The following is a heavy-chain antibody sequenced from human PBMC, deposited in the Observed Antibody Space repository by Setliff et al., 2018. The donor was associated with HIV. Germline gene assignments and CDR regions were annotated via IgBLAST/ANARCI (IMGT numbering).Heavy chain of an antibody. V-gene: IGHV3-7*01. Sequence: PGGSLRLSCAASGFAFSSHQMSWVRQAPGKGLESVANVKQDGTETLYVDSVKGRFTISRDNAKNSLYLQMNSLRAEDTAVYYCARDPRSGWYLGFFDYWGQGTLVTVS. CDR3: ARDPRSGWYLGFFDY. D-gene: IGHD6-19*01. J-gene: IGHJ4*02. CDR1: GFAFSSHQ. CDR2: VKQDGTET.